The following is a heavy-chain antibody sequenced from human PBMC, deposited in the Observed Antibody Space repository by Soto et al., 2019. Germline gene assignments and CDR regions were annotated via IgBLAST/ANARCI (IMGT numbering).Heavy chain of an antibody. CDR2: IYWDDDK. CDR3: AHRRVGCSSTSCYGGWFDP. Sequence: QITLKESGPTLVKPTQTLTLTCTFSGFSLSTSGVGVGWIRQPPGKALEWLALIYWDDDKRYSPSLKSRLTITKDTSKNQVVLTMTNMDPVDTATYYCAHRRVGCSSTSCYGGWFDPWGQGTLVTVSS. CDR1: GFSLSTSGVG. V-gene: IGHV2-5*02. D-gene: IGHD2-2*01. J-gene: IGHJ5*02.